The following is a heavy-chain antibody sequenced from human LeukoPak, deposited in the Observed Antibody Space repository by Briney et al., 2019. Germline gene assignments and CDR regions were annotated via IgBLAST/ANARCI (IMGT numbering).Heavy chain of an antibody. J-gene: IGHJ4*02. CDR1: GFTVSSNY. CDR2: IYSGGST. D-gene: IGHD6-13*01. V-gene: IGHV3-53*01. Sequence: GGSLRLSCAASGFTVSSNYMSWVRQAPGKGLEWVSVIYSGGSTYYADSVKGRFTISRDNSKNTLYLQMNSLRAADTAVYYCARAQQLAFDYWGQGTLVTVSS. CDR3: ARAQQLAFDY.